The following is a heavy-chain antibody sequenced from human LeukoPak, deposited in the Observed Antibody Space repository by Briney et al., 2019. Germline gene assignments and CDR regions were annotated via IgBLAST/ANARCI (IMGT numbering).Heavy chain of an antibody. CDR2: ISGSGGST. CDR3: AKDFLGISGSYNAFDI. J-gene: IGHJ3*02. D-gene: IGHD1-26*01. CDR1: GFTFSSYA. V-gene: IGHV3-23*01. Sequence: LSGGSLRLSCAASGFTFSSYAVSWVRQAPGKGLEWVSAISGSGGSTYYADSVKGRFIISRDNSKNTLYLQMNSLRAEDTAVYYCAKDFLGISGSYNAFDIWGQGTMVTVSS.